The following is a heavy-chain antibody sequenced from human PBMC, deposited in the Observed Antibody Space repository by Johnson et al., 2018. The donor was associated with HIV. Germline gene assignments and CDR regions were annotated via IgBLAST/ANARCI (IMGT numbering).Heavy chain of an antibody. J-gene: IGHJ3*02. CDR1: GFMFRSFW. Sequence: VQLVESGGGLVRPGGSLRLSCAASGFMFRSFWMTWVRQAPGMGLEWVANIKQDGTESYYVDSVKGRFTISRDNAKNSLYLQMNSLRAEDTAVYYCARVGVSGYDLAAFDIWGQGTMVTVYS. V-gene: IGHV3-7*01. D-gene: IGHD5-12*01. CDR2: IKQDGTES. CDR3: ARVGVSGYDLAAFDI.